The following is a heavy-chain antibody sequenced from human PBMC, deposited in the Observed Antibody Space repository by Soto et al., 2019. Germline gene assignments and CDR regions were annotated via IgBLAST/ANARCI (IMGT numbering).Heavy chain of an antibody. J-gene: IGHJ5*02. CDR2: MSHDGTAE. D-gene: IGHD6-19*01. CDR3: AQDWGGSGWYNWFDP. V-gene: IGHV3-30*18. Sequence: QVHLVESGGGLVQPGTSLRLSCEASGFTVSSHGMHWVRQAPGKGLEWLAMMSHDGTAEYYLDSVKGRFTVSRDISQNTLHVQMDSLRPEDAAMYYCAQDWGGSGWYNWFDPWGQGTLVSVSS. CDR1: GFTVSSHG.